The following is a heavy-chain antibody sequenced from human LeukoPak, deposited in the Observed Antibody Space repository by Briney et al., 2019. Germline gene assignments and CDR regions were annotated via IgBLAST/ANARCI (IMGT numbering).Heavy chain of an antibody. Sequence: PGGSLRLSCAASGXTFSDYYMSWFRQAPGKGLQWVSYISSDSSFTTYAESVKGRFTISRDNAKNSLDLQMNSLRAEDTAVYYCARLVTTAEAGTIDCWGQGALVTVSS. J-gene: IGHJ4*02. CDR3: ARLVTTAEAGTIDC. CDR1: GXTFSDYY. D-gene: IGHD6-13*01. CDR2: ISSDSSFT. V-gene: IGHV3-11*03.